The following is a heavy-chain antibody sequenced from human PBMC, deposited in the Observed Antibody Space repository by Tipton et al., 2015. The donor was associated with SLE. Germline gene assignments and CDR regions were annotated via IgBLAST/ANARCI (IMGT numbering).Heavy chain of an antibody. V-gene: IGHV4-61*05. CDR3: ARVLTGRRLFDY. CDR2: ICHSVRI. Sequence: SLTCTVSGGSISSGGYYWGWIRRLPGKGLEWIGYICHSVRINYNPSLKSRVSMSVDKTENQFSLKLYFMAAADTGVYYCARVLTGRRLFDYWGQGTVVSVSS. J-gene: IGHJ4*02. D-gene: IGHD7-27*01. CDR1: GGSISSGGYY.